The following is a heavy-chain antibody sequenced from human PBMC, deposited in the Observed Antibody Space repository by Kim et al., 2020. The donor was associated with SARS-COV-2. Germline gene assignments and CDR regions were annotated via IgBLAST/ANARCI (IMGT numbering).Heavy chain of an antibody. CDR1: GCTFSSFA. J-gene: IGHJ4*02. CDR2: IIPIFGTA. V-gene: IGHV1-69*06. CDR3: ASPECYYGRRGSGLDY. D-gene: IGHD4-17*01. Sequence: SVKVSCKASGCTFSSFAINWVRQAPGQGLEWMGGIIPIFGTANYAQKFQGRVTITLDTSTNTAYMQLSSLRSEDTAVYYCASPECYYGRRGSGLDYWGQ.